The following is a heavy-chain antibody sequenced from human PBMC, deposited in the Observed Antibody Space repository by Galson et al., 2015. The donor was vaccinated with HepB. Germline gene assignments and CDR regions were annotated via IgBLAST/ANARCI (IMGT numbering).Heavy chain of an antibody. J-gene: IGHJ4*02. CDR3: AKDSAWRTIRMPDY. Sequence: SLRLSCAASGFTFNNLAMHWVRQAPGKGLEWLAVISYDVINKNYADSVKGRFTISRDNSKNTLYLPMSSPKTEDTAVYFCAKDSAWRTIRMPDYWGQGTLVTVSS. CDR1: GFTFNNLA. D-gene: IGHD2-2*01. CDR2: ISYDVINK. V-gene: IGHV3-30*18.